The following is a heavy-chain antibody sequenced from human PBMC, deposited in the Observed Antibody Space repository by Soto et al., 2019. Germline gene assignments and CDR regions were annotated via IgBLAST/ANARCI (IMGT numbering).Heavy chain of an antibody. V-gene: IGHV3-74*01. CDR3: ARNSPGVYALWVDV. Sequence: EVQLVESGGGLVEPGGSLRLSCAASGFTFSNYWMHWVRQAPGKGLVWVARIDTDGNSINYADFVEGRLRISRDNAKNTLYLQMNSRRAEDTAVYYCARNSPGVYALWVDVWGQGTTVTVS. CDR2: IDTDGNSI. D-gene: IGHD2-8*01. J-gene: IGHJ6*02. CDR1: GFTFSNYW.